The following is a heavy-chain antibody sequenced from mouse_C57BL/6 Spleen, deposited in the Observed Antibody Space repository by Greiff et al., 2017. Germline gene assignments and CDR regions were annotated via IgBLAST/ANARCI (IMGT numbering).Heavy chain of an antibody. CDR3: ARSPHYYGSSYWYFDV. J-gene: IGHJ1*03. D-gene: IGHD1-1*01. V-gene: IGHV7-3*01. CDR1: GFTFTDYY. CDR2: IRNKANGYTT. Sequence: EVQRVESGGGLVQPGGSLSLSCAASGFTFTDYYMSWVRQPPGKALEWLGFIRNKANGYTTEYSASVKGRFTISRDNSQSILYLQMNALRAEDSATYYFARSPHYYGSSYWYFDVWGTGTTVTVSS.